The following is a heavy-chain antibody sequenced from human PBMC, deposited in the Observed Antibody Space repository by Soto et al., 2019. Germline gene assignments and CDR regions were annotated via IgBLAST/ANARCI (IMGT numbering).Heavy chain of an antibody. J-gene: IGHJ4*02. D-gene: IGHD1-20*01. CDR1: GGSIISGGYY. CDR2: IYYSGST. CDR3: ARVGVNSRRNDFDY. V-gene: IGHV4-31*03. Sequence: SETLSLTCTVSGGSIISGGYYWSWIRQHPGKGLEWIGYIYYSGSTYYNPSLKSRVTISVDTSKNQFSLKLSSVTAADTAVYYCARVGVNSRRNDFDYWGQGTLVTVSS.